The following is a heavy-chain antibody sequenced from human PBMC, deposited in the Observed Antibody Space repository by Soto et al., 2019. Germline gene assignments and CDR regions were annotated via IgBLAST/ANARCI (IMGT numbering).Heavy chain of an antibody. J-gene: IGHJ5*02. Sequence: EVQLVESGGGLVQPGGSLRLSCAASGFTFSSYSMNWVRQAPGKGLEWVAYISSSSSTIYYADSVKGRFTISRDNAKNSLYRQINSLRAEDTAVYYCAREADYVNWFDPWGQGTLGTVSS. CDR2: ISSSSSTI. V-gene: IGHV3-48*01. D-gene: IGHD4-17*01. CDR3: AREADYVNWFDP. CDR1: GFTFSSYS.